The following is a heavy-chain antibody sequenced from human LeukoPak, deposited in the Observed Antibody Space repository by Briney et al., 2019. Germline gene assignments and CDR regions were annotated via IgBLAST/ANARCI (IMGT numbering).Heavy chain of an antibody. CDR2: ISSSSSYI. Sequence: GGSLRLSCAASGFTFSSYSMNWVRQAPGKGLEWVSSISSSSSYIYYADSVKGRFTISRDNAKNSLYLQMNSLRAEDTAVYYCARALEYYDFWSGYLSYNWFDPWGQGTLVTVSS. CDR1: GFTFSSYS. CDR3: ARALEYYDFWSGYLSYNWFDP. V-gene: IGHV3-21*01. D-gene: IGHD3-3*01. J-gene: IGHJ5*02.